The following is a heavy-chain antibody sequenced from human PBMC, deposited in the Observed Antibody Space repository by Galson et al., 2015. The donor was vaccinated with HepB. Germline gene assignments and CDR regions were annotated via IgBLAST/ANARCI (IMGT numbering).Heavy chain of an antibody. CDR1: GFSFRSYG. J-gene: IGHJ5*02. Sequence: SLRLSCAASGFSFRSYGMHWVRQAPGKGLEWVALIWNDGTKKYYADSVKGRFTISRDDSNNTMYLQMNSLRAEDTAVYYCARATSFNANWFDPWGQGTLATVSS. CDR3: ARATSFNANWFDP. CDR2: IWNDGTKK. D-gene: IGHD3-3*02. V-gene: IGHV3-33*01.